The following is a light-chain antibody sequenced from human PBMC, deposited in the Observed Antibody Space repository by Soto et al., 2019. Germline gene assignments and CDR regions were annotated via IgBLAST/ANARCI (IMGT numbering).Light chain of an antibody. Sequence: YELTQPPSVSVSPGQTASITCSGDKLGDKYACWYQQKPGQSPVLVIYQDTKRPSGIPERFSGSNSGNTATLTISGTQAMDEADYYCQAWDSSTVVFGGGTKLTVL. V-gene: IGLV3-1*01. CDR3: QAWDSSTVV. J-gene: IGLJ2*01. CDR2: QDT. CDR1: KLGDKY.